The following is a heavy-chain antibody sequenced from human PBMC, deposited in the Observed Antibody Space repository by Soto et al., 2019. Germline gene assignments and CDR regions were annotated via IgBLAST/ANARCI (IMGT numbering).Heavy chain of an antibody. V-gene: IGHV4-31*03. CDR2: IYYSGST. CDR1: GDSISSGGYY. Sequence: SEALSLTCTVSGDSISSGGYYWSWIRQHPGKGLEWIGYIYYSGSTYYNPSLKSRVTISVDTSKNQFSLKLSSVTAADTAVYYCARDSPFLHCSSATCYGIWGQGTLVTVSS. CDR3: ARDSPFLHCSSATCYGI. J-gene: IGHJ4*02. D-gene: IGHD2-2*01.